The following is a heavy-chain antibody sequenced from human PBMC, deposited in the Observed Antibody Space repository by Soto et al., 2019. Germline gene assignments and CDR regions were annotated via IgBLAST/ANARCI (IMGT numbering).Heavy chain of an antibody. V-gene: IGHV3-23*01. CDR3: ARYIPGVRYYGMDV. Sequence: GGSLILSCAASGFTFSSYAMKWVRQAPGKGLEWVSLIGESGTPTYYADSVKGRFTISRDNSGNTLFLEMYSLRAEDTAVYYCARYIPGVRYYGMDVWGQGTTVTVSS. CDR1: GFTFSSYA. J-gene: IGHJ6*02. D-gene: IGHD2-2*01. CDR2: IGESGTPT.